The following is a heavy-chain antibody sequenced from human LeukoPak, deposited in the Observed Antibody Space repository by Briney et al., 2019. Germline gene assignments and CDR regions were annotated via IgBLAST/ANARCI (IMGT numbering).Heavy chain of an antibody. CDR3: ARDYVVPAAIPAYYGMDV. J-gene: IGHJ6*04. V-gene: IGHV3-21*01. Sequence: PGGSLRLSCAASGFTFSSYSMNWVRQAPGKGLEWVSSISSSSSYIYYADSVKGRFTISRDNAKNSLYLQMNSLRAEDTAVYYCARDYVVPAAIPAYYGMDVWGKGTTVTVSS. CDR2: ISSSSSYI. CDR1: GFTFSSYS. D-gene: IGHD2-2*01.